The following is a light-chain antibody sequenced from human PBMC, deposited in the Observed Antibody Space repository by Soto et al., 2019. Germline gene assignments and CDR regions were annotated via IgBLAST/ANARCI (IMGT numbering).Light chain of an antibody. J-gene: IGKJ3*01. CDR2: SVS. V-gene: IGKV2-30*01. Sequence: DIVLTRSPLLLPVTLGQPASISCTSSQSLVYSYGQTYLSWFQQRPGQSPRRLIYSVSNRDTGVPVRFSASGSGTDFTLKISRVEAEDVAVYFCMQAVYWPFTFGPGTKVDIK. CDR3: MQAVYWPFT. CDR1: QSLVYSYGQTY.